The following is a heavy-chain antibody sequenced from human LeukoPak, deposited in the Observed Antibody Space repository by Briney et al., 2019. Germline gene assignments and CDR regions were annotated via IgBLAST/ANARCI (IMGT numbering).Heavy chain of an antibody. CDR1: GYTFTGYY. J-gene: IGHJ4*02. Sequence: ASVKVSCKASGYTFTGYYMHWVRQAPGQGLEWMGWINPNSGGTNYAQKFQGRVTMTRDTSISTAYMELSRLRSDDTAVYYCARDRGSGYDAFDYWGQGTLVTVSS. V-gene: IGHV1-2*02. D-gene: IGHD5-12*01. CDR2: INPNSGGT. CDR3: ARDRGSGYDAFDY.